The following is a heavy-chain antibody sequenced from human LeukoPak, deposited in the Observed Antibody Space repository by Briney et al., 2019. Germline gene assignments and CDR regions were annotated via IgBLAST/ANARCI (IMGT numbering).Heavy chain of an antibody. V-gene: IGHV4-30-4*08. D-gene: IGHD3-10*01. Sequence: SETLSLTCTVSGGSISSGDYYWSWIRQPPGKGLEWIGYIYYSGSTYYNPSLKSRVTIPVDTSKNQFSLKLSSVTAADTAVYYCARGRITMVEGWFDPWGQGTLVTVSS. CDR2: IYYSGST. CDR3: ARGRITMVEGWFDP. J-gene: IGHJ5*02. CDR1: GGSISSGDYY.